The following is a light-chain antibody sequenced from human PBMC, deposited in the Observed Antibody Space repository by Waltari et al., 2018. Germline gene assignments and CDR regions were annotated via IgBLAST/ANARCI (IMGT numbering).Light chain of an antibody. CDR3: NSHSTTTPVV. Sequence: QSALTQPASVSGSPGQSVTIPCPGTRPDVCSYYFFPWYQQYPGKAPQLIIYDVTQRPSGISTRFSGSKSGNTASLTISGLQAEDEADYFCNSHSTTTPVVFGGGTKVTVL. CDR2: DVT. V-gene: IGLV2-14*03. J-gene: IGLJ2*01. CDR1: RPDVCSYYF.